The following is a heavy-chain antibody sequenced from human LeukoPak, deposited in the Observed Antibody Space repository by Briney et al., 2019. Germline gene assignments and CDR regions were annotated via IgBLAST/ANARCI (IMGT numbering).Heavy chain of an antibody. CDR1: GFTSIAYA. CDR2: ISGGGVTT. J-gene: IGHJ6*02. V-gene: IGHV3-23*01. CDR3: ARNQQLGGHSYYYYGMDV. Sequence: PGGSLSLSCVGSGFTSIAYALTWARQAPGKGLEWVSGISGGGVTTYYADSVKGRFTISRDNSKNTLYLQMNSLRADDTAIYYCARNQQLGGHSYYYYGMDVWGQGTTVTVSS. D-gene: IGHD3-16*01.